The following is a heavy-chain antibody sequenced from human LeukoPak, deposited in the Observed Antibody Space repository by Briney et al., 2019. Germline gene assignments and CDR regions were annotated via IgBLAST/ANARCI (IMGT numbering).Heavy chain of an antibody. Sequence: GGSLRLSCAASGFAFSEYPMNWVRQAPGKGLEWVSNITSSAKNYADSVKGRFTISRDNAKNSLYLEMSSLRAEDTAVYYCARDRDWSFDYWGQGPLVTVSS. D-gene: IGHD3-9*01. CDR3: ARDRDWSFDY. J-gene: IGHJ4*02. CDR2: ITSSAK. CDR1: GFAFSEYP. V-gene: IGHV3-69-1*01.